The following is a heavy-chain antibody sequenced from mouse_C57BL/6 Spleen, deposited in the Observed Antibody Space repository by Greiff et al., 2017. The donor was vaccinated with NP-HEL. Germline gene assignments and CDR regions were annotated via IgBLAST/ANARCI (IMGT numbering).Heavy chain of an antibody. V-gene: IGHV1-55*01. D-gene: IGHD1-1*01. CDR2: IYPGSGST. CDR3: ARQNYYGSSFAY. Sequence: QVQLQQPGAELVKPGASVKMSCKASGYTFTSYWLTWVKQRPGQGLEWIGDIYPGSGSTNYNEKFKSKATLTVDTSSSTAYMQLSSLTSEDSAVYYCARQNYYGSSFAYWGQGTLGTVSA. CDR1: GYTFTSYW. J-gene: IGHJ3*01.